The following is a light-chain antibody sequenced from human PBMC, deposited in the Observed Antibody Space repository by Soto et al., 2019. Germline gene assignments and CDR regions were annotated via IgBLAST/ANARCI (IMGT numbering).Light chain of an antibody. J-gene: IGLJ1*01. CDR3: CSYAGSISYV. Sequence: QSALTQPASVSGSPGRSITISCTGTSSDVGSYNLVSWYQQHPGKAPKLMIYEGSKRPSGVSNRFSGSKSGNTASLTISGLQAEDEADYYCCSYAGSISYVFGTVTKVTV. CDR2: EGS. CDR1: SSDVGSYNL. V-gene: IGLV2-23*01.